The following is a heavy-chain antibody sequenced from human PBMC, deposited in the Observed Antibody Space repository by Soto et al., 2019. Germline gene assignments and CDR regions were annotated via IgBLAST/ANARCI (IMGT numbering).Heavy chain of an antibody. Sequence: SETLSLTCTVSGGSISSYYWSWIRQPPGKGLEWIGYIYYSGSTNYNPSLKSRVTISVDTSKNQFSLKLSSVTAADTAVYYCARGKVKTDQVGATRPGYYMDVWGKGTTVTVSS. CDR1: GGSISSYY. D-gene: IGHD1-26*01. V-gene: IGHV4-59*01. CDR2: IYYSGST. J-gene: IGHJ6*03. CDR3: ARGKVKTDQVGATRPGYYMDV.